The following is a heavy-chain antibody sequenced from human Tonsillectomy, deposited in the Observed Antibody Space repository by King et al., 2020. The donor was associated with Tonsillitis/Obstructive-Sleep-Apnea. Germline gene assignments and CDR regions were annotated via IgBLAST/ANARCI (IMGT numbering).Heavy chain of an antibody. D-gene: IGHD1-1*01. Sequence: QVQLQQWGAGLLKPSETLSLTCAVYGGSFSGYYWSWIRQPPGKGLEWIGEINHSGSTNYNPSLKSRVTISVDTSKNQFSLKPSSVTAADTAVYYCARGVELERVPYYFDYWGQGTLVTVSS. J-gene: IGHJ4*02. CDR3: ARGVELERVPYYFDY. V-gene: IGHV4-34*01. CDR1: GGSFSGYY. CDR2: INHSGST.